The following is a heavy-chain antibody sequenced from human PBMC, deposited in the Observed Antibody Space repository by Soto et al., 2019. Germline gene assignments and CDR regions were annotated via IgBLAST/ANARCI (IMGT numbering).Heavy chain of an antibody. D-gene: IGHD3-22*01. J-gene: IGHJ4*02. V-gene: IGHV4-31*03. CDR2: IYCSGST. CDR1: GGSISSCGYY. Sequence: QVQLQESGPGLVKPSQTLSLTCTVSGGSISSCGYYWSWIRQHPGKGLECIGYIYCSGSTYYNPSLKRWVSVSVEASKNQFYLKVSSVTAATTGVYYCARASYYDSSGYPGAHDYWGQGTLVAVS. CDR3: ARASYYDSSGYPGAHDY.